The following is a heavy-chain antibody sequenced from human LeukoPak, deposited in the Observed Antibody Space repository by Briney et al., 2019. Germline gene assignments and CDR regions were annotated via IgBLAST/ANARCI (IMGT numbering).Heavy chain of an antibody. V-gene: IGHV4-4*07. CDR1: GGSISSYY. J-gene: IGHJ5*02. CDR2: IYTSGST. CDR3: ARGCSSTSCYYDDWFDP. Sequence: SETLSLTCTVSGGSISSYYWSWIRQPAGKGLEWIGRIYTSGSTNYNPSLKSRVTVSVDTSKNQFSLKLSSVTAADTAVYYCARGCSSTSCYYDDWFDPWGQGTLVTVSS. D-gene: IGHD2-2*01.